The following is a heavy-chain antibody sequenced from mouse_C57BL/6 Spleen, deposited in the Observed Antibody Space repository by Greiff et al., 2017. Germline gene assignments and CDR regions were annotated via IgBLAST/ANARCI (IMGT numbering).Heavy chain of an antibody. CDR2: INPSSGYT. J-gene: IGHJ1*03. CDR1: GYTFTSYW. Sequence: QVQLKQSGAELAKPGASVKLSCKASGYTFTSYWMHWVKQRPGQGLEWIGYINPSSGYTKYNQKFKDKATLTADKSSSTAYMQLSSLTYADSAVYYCARERETVVAYWYFDVWGTGTTVTVSS. CDR3: ARERETVVAYWYFDV. D-gene: IGHD1-1*01. V-gene: IGHV1-7*01.